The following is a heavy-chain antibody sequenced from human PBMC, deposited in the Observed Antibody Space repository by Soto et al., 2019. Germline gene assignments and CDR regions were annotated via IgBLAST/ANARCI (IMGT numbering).Heavy chain of an antibody. V-gene: IGHV1-69*12. CDR1: GGTFSSYA. D-gene: IGHD2-15*01. J-gene: IGHJ4*02. CDR3: ARGARDCSGGSCYSYYFDY. CDR2: IIPIFGTA. Sequence: QVQLVQSGAEVKKPGSSVKVSCKASGGTFSSYAISWVRQAPGQGLEWMGGIIPIFGTANYAQKFQGRVTITADESTSTAYMELISLRSEDTAVYYCARGARDCSGGSCYSYYFDYWGQGTLVTVSS.